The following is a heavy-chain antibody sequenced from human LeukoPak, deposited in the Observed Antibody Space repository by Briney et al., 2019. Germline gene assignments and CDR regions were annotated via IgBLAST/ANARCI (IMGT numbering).Heavy chain of an antibody. CDR3: ARGGIIRYSSSWHYFDY. CDR1: GYTFTGYY. J-gene: IGHJ4*02. CDR2: INPNSGGT. V-gene: IGHV1-2*02. D-gene: IGHD6-13*01. Sequence: GASVKVSCKASGYTFTGYYMHWVRQAPGQGLEWMGWINPNSGGTNYAQKFQGRVTMTRDTSISTAYMELSRLRSDDTAVYYCARGGIIRYSSSWHYFDYWGQGTLVTASS.